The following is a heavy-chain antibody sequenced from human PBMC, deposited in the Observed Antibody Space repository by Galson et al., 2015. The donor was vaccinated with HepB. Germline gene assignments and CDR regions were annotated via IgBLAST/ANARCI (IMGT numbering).Heavy chain of an antibody. V-gene: IGHV3-21*01. D-gene: IGHD4-11*01. J-gene: IGHJ4*02. CDR2: ISSSSSYI. CDR1: GFTFSSYS. CDR3: ARDLYSTLDFDY. Sequence: SLRLSCAASGFTFSSYSMNWVRQAPGKGLEWVSSISSSSSYIYYADSVKGRFTISRDNAKNSLYLQMNSLRAEDTAVYYCARDLYSTLDFDYWGQGTLVTVSS.